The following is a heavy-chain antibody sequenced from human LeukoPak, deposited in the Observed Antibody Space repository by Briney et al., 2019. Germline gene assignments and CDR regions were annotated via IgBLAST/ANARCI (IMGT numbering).Heavy chain of an antibody. CDR1: GGSISTYY. CDR2: IYYSGST. D-gene: IGHD2-8*01. CDR3: VALYPIRTNFFDP. V-gene: IGHV4-59*12. Sequence: RTSETLSLTCTVSGGSISTYYWSWIRQPPGKGLEWIGYIYYSGSTNYNPSLKSRVTISGDTSKNQFSLKLNSVTAADTAVYYCVALYPIRTNFFDPWGQGTLVTVSS. J-gene: IGHJ5*02.